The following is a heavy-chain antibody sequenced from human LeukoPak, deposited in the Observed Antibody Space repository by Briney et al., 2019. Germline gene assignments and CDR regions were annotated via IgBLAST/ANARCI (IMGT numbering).Heavy chain of an antibody. CDR2: MYYNRST. V-gene: IGHV4-59*12. J-gene: IGHJ4*02. D-gene: IGHD3-3*01. Sequence: SETLSLTCTVSGGSISSYYWSWIRQPPGKGLGWIGYMYYNRSTNYNPSLKSRVTISVDTSKNQFSLKLSSVTAADTAVYYCARGERYDFHFDYWGQGTLVTVSS. CDR1: GGSISSYY. CDR3: ARGERYDFHFDY.